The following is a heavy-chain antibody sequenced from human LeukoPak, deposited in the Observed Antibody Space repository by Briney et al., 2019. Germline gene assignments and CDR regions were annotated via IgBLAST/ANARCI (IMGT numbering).Heavy chain of an antibody. CDR3: ARLRGPKYYYYYMDV. D-gene: IGHD2-15*01. V-gene: IGHV4-59*01. CDR1: GGSLGGYY. Sequence: SETLSLTCTVSGGSLGGYYWTWIRQPPGKGLEWVGYVDYSASTNYNPSLTSRVTISIDTSKNQFSLKLNSVTAADTAVYYCARLRGPKYYYYYMDVWGKGTTVTVSS. CDR2: VDYSAST. J-gene: IGHJ6*03.